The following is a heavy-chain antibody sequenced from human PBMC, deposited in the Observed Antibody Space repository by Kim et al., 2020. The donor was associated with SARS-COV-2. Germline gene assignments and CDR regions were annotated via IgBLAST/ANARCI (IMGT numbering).Heavy chain of an antibody. CDR3: ARAPSGSYSDY. J-gene: IGHJ4*02. D-gene: IGHD1-26*01. Sequence: TSYNPSPKGRVTISVDTSKNQFSLKLSSVTAADTAVYYCARAPSGSYSDYWGQGTLVTVSS. CDR2: T. V-gene: IGHV4-31*02.